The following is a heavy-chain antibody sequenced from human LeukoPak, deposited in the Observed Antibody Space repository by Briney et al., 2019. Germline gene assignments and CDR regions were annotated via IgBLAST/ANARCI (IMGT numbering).Heavy chain of an antibody. J-gene: IGHJ2*01. CDR3: ARGINMGYFDL. D-gene: IGHD1-26*01. Sequence: PSETLSLTCAVYVGSFSGYHWTWIRQPPGKGLEWIGKINHSGSTNYNPSPKSRVTIPLDPSNTQVSLNLISSTAADTPVYYGARGINMGYFDLWGRGTLVTVSS. CDR1: VGSFSGYH. V-gene: IGHV4-34*01. CDR2: INHSGST.